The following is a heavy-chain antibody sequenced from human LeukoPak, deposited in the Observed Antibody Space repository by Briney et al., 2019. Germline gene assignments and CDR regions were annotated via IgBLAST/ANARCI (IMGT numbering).Heavy chain of an antibody. Sequence: GGSLRLSCAASGFTFSSYAMHWVRQAPGKGLEWVAVISYDGSNKYYADSVKGRFTISRDNSKNTLYLQMNSLRSEDTAVYYCATDSGDSSSWYYDYWGQGTLVTVSS. V-gene: IGHV3-30-3*01. CDR3: ATDSGDSSSWYYDY. D-gene: IGHD6-13*01. CDR1: GFTFSSYA. J-gene: IGHJ4*02. CDR2: ISYDGSNK.